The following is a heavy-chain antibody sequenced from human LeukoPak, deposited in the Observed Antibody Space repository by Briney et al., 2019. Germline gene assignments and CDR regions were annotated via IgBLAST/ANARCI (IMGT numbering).Heavy chain of an antibody. D-gene: IGHD1-26*01. J-gene: IGHJ4*02. CDR1: GGSISGYY. CDR2: VFYSGST. CDR3: ARGEWDLLFDY. Sequence: PSETLSLTCTVSGGSISGYYWSWIRQPPGKGLEWIGYVFYSGSTNYNPSLKSRVTISVDTSKNQFSLKLSSVTAADTAVYYCARGEWDLLFDYWGQGTLVTVSS. V-gene: IGHV4-59*01.